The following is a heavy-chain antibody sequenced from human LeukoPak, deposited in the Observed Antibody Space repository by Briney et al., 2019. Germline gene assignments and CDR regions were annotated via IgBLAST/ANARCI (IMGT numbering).Heavy chain of an antibody. CDR1: GFTFSSYW. J-gene: IGHJ5*02. V-gene: IGHV3-7*01. D-gene: IGHD3-10*01. CDR2: IKQDGSEK. CDR3: ARDQARWFGDNRFDP. Sequence: PGGSLRLSCAASGFTFSSYWMSWVRQAPGKGLEWVANIKQDGSEKYYVDSVKGRFTISRDNAKNSLYLQMNSLRAEDTAVYYCARDQARWFGDNRFDPWGQGTLVTVSS.